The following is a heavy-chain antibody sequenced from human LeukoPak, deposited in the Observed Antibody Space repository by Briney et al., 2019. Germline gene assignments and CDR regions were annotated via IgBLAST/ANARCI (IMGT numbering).Heavy chain of an antibody. CDR2: IYYSGST. V-gene: IGHV4-59*01. CDR1: GGSISSYY. CDR3: ARGLPIGIVGAPGPYNWFDP. J-gene: IGHJ5*02. Sequence: SETLSLTCTVSGGSISSYYWSWIRQPPGKGLEWIGYIYYSGSTNYNPSLKCRVTISVDTSKNQFSLKLSSVTAADTAVYYCARGLPIGIVGAPGPYNWFDPWGQGTLVTVSS. D-gene: IGHD1-26*01.